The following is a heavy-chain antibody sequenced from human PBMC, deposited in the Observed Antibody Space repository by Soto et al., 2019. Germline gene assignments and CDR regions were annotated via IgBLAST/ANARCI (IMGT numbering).Heavy chain of an antibody. CDR1: EGTFSSFA. CDR2: IIPIFGTA. CDR3: ASGSKWELLFFDY. V-gene: IGHV1-69*01. D-gene: IGHD1-26*01. Sequence: QVQLVQSGAEVKKPGSSLKFSCKPSEGTFSSFAIGWVRRPPGQGLGWLGGIIPIFGTANYAQKFQGRVTITADESTSTAYMELSSLRSEDTAVYYCASGSKWELLFFDYWGQGTLVTVSS. J-gene: IGHJ4*02.